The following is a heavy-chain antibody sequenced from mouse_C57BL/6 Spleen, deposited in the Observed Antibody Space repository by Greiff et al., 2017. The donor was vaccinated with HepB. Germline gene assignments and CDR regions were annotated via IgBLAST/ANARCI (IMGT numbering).Heavy chain of an antibody. CDR1: GFNIKDDY. Sequence: VQLKQSGAELVRPGASVKLSCTASGFNIKDDYMHWVKQRPEQGLEWIGWIDPENGDTEYASKFQGKATITADTSSNTAYLQLSSLTSEDTAVYYCTTKLTGYAMDYWGQGTSVTVSS. V-gene: IGHV14-4*01. D-gene: IGHD1-1*01. CDR2: IDPENGDT. J-gene: IGHJ4*01. CDR3: TTKLTGYAMDY.